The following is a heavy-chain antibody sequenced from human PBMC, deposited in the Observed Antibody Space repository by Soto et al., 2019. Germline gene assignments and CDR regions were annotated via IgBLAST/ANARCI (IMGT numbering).Heavy chain of an antibody. CDR3: ARDDFDWLPHTI. CDR1: GGSISSYY. CDR2: IYYSGST. D-gene: IGHD3-9*01. V-gene: IGHV4-59*12. Sequence: SSETLSLTCTVSGGSISSYYWSWIRQPPGKGLEWIGYIYYSGSTNYNPSLKSRVTISVDTSKNQFSLKLSSVTAADTAVYYCARDDFDWLPHTIWGQGTMVNVSS. J-gene: IGHJ3*02.